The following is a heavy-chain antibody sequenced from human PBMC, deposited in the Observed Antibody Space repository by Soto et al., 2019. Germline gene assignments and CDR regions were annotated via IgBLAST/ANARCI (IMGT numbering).Heavy chain of an antibody. V-gene: IGHV5-51*01. CDR1: GYSFTSYW. CDR3: ARRRYYYDSSGYSTDAFDI. J-gene: IGHJ3*02. Sequence: GESPKISCKGSGYSFTSYWIGWVRQMPGKGLEWMGIIYPGDSDTRYSPSFQGQVTISADKSISTAYLQWSSLKASDTAMYYCARRRYYYDSSGYSTDAFDIWGQGTMVTVSS. D-gene: IGHD3-22*01. CDR2: IYPGDSDT.